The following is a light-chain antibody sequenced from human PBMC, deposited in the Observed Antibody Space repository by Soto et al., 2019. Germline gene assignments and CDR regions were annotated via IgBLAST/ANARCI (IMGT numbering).Light chain of an antibody. CDR3: SSYGGSDNLV. Sequence: QSVLAQPPSASGSPGQSVTISCTGTSSDVGGYNFVSWYQQHPGKAPKLMIYEVSKRPSGVPDRFSGSKSGNTASLTVSGLQAKDEADYYCSSYGGSDNLVFGGGTKLTVL. V-gene: IGLV2-8*01. CDR2: EVS. CDR1: SSDVGGYNF. J-gene: IGLJ2*01.